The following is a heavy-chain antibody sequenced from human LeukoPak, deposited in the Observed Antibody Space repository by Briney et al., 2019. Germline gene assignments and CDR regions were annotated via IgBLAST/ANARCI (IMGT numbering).Heavy chain of an antibody. Sequence: HPGGSLRLSCATSGFSFSTYGMPWVRQAPGKGLEWVAFIRYDGSNQYYAASVKGRFTISRDNSKNTLYLEMNSLSPDDTAVYYCARGVEPLAANTLAYWGQGTLVTVSS. D-gene: IGHD1-14*01. CDR2: IRYDGSNQ. CDR1: GFSFSTYG. V-gene: IGHV3-30*02. CDR3: ARGVEPLAANTLAY. J-gene: IGHJ4*02.